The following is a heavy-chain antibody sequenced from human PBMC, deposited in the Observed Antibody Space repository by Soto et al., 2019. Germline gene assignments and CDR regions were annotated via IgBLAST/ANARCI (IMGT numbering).Heavy chain of an antibody. CDR2: ISAYNGNT. CDR1: GYTFTNFG. CDR3: ARWGTPMDY. D-gene: IGHD3-16*01. V-gene: IGHV1-18*01. Sequence: QVQLVQSGAEVKKPGASVKVSCKASGYTFTNFGISWVRQAPGQGLEWMGWISAYNGNTTYAQKFQGRGTMTTDTSTSTAYMEVRSLRFDDTAVDYCARWGTPMDYWGQGTLVTVSS. J-gene: IGHJ4*02.